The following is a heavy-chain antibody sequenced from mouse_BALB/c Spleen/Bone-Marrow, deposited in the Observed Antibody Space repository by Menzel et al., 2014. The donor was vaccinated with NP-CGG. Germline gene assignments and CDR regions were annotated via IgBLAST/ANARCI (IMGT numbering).Heavy chain of an antibody. J-gene: IGHJ2*01. D-gene: IGHD1-2*01. Sequence: QVQLQQPGAELVKPGTSVKLSCKASRYTFTSHHIYWVKQRPGQGLKRIGEINSNNGGTNFNEKFKSKATLTVDKSSSTAYMQLSSLTSEDSAVDYCTRLSLLRGYFDYWGQGTTLTVSS. CDR3: TRLSLLRGYFDY. CDR2: INSNNGGT. CDR1: RYTFTSHH. V-gene: IGHV1S81*02.